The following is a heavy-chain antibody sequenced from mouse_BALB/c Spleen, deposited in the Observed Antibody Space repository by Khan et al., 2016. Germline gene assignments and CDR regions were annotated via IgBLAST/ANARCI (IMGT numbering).Heavy chain of an antibody. J-gene: IGHJ2*01. Sequence: EVQLQESGPGLVKPSQSLSLTCTVTGYSITSDYAWNWIRQSPGNKLEWMGYISYSGSTSYNPSLKGRISITRDTSKNQFFLQLNSVTTEDTATYYCARGYYYGKGYFDYWGQGTTLTVSS. CDR2: ISYSGST. CDR3: ARGYYYGKGYFDY. CDR1: GYSITSDYA. D-gene: IGHD1-1*01. V-gene: IGHV3-2*02.